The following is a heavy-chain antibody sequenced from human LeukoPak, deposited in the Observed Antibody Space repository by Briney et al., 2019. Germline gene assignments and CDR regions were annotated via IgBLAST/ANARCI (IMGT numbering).Heavy chain of an antibody. V-gene: IGHV2-5*02. CDR3: ARWNTYGCFDY. J-gene: IGHJ4*02. CDR2: IYWDDDK. D-gene: IGHD5-18*01. CDR1: GFSLSTNGVG. Sequence: SGPTLVNPTQTLTLTCTFSGFSLSTNGVGVGWIRQPPGKALEWLALIYWDDDKRYSPSLKSRLTITRDTSKNQVVLTMTNMDPVDTATYYCARWNTYGCFDYWGQGTLVTASS.